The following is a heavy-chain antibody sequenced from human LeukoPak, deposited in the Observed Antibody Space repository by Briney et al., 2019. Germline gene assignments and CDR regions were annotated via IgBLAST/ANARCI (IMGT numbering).Heavy chain of an antibody. Sequence: PSETLSLTCTISGDSMSGYSWSWLRQPARKELEWIGRIYTSYFTEYNLSLDGRVTMSIDTSKNQFSLMLDSVTAADTAIYYCARVHIVTGTYFDSWGQGALVTVSS. J-gene: IGHJ4*02. V-gene: IGHV4-4*07. CDR3: ARVHIVTGTYFDS. D-gene: IGHD3-10*01. CDR2: IYTSYFT. CDR1: GDSMSGYS.